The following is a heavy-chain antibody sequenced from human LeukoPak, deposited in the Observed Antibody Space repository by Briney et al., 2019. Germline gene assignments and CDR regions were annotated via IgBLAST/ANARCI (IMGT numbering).Heavy chain of an antibody. CDR3: ARLYRRSSGAFDI. V-gene: IGHV4-38-2*02. CDR1: GYSISSGYY. Sequence: SETLSLTCTVSGYSISSGYYWGWIRQPPGKGLEWIGSIYHSGSTYYNPSLKSRVTISVDTSKNQFSLKLSSVTAADTAVYYCARLYRRSSGAFDIWGQGTMVTVSS. D-gene: IGHD3-22*01. CDR2: IYHSGST. J-gene: IGHJ3*02.